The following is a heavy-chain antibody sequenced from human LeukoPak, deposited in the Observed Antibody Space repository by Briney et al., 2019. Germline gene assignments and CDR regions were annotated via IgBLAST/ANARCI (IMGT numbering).Heavy chain of an antibody. CDR1: GFTFSSYG. CDR2: ISYDGSNK. CDR3: AKEARGWELMYYFDY. Sequence: PGRSLRLSCAASGFTFSSYGMHWVRQAPGKGLEWVAVISYDGSNKYYADSMKGRFTISRDNSKNTLYLQMNSLRAEDTAVYYCAKEARGWELMYYFDYWGQGTLVTVSS. J-gene: IGHJ4*02. D-gene: IGHD1-26*01. V-gene: IGHV3-30*18.